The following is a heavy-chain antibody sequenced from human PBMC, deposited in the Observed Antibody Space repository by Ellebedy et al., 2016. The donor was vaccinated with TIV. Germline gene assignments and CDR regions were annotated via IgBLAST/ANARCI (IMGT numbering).Heavy chain of an antibody. CDR2: ISRSSTYI. V-gene: IGHV3-21*04. J-gene: IGHJ6*02. CDR3: AREGDTAMVHGLDV. CDR1: GFTSSSYA. D-gene: IGHD5-18*01. Sequence: GESLKISCAASGFTSSSYAMNWVRQPPGKGLEWVSSISRSSTYIYYADSVKGRFTISRDNAKNSLYLQMNSLRAGDTAVYYCAREGDTAMVHGLDVWGQGTAVTVSS.